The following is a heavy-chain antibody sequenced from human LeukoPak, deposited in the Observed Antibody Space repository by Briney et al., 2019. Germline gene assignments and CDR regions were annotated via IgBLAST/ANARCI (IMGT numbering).Heavy chain of an antibody. Sequence: NPGGSLRLSCAASGFTFSSYSMNWVRQAPGKGLEWVSSISSSSSYIYYADSVKGRFTISRDNAKNSLYLQMNSLRAEDTAVYYCARDGIVATITFDYWGQGTLVTVSS. CDR2: ISSSSSYI. CDR3: ARDGIVATITFDY. V-gene: IGHV3-21*01. J-gene: IGHJ4*02. CDR1: GFTFSSYS. D-gene: IGHD5-12*01.